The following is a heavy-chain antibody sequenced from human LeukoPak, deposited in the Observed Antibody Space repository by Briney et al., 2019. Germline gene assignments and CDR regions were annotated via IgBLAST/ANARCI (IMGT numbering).Heavy chain of an antibody. CDR3: ATDPTGAGTSEYVPH. Sequence: GGSQSLSCGASGFTFSSYAMSWARQAPGKGLEWVSVISGSGGSTYYADSVKGRCTISRDNSKNTLYMEMNSLRAEDTAVYYCATDPTGAGTSEYVPHWGQGTLVTVSS. V-gene: IGHV3-23*01. CDR1: GFTFSSYA. D-gene: IGHD6-19*01. J-gene: IGHJ1*01. CDR2: ISGSGGST.